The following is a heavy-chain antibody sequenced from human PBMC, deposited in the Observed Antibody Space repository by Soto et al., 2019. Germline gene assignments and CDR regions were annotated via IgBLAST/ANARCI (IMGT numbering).Heavy chain of an antibody. CDR2: IIPIFGTA. Sequence: QVQLVQSGAEVKKPGSSVKVSCKASGGTFSSYAISWVRQAPGQGLEWMGGIIPIFGTANYAQKFQGRVTITADESTSTADMELSSLRSEDTAVYYCARGYDDYSNYYFDYWGQGTLVTVSS. V-gene: IGHV1-69*01. D-gene: IGHD4-4*01. J-gene: IGHJ4*02. CDR3: ARGYDDYSNYYFDY. CDR1: GGTFSSYA.